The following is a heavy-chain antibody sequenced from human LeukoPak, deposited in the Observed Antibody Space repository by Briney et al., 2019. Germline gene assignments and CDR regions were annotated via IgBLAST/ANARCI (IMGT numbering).Heavy chain of an antibody. CDR3: AATYPYCSGGSCYDVGFDY. D-gene: IGHD2-15*01. Sequence: ASVKVSCKASGYTFTGYYMHWVRQAPGQGLEWMGWINPNSGGTNYAQKFQGRVTMTRDTSISTAYMELSRLRSDNTAVYYCAATYPYCSGGSCYDVGFDYWGQGTLVTVSS. CDR2: INPNSGGT. J-gene: IGHJ4*02. V-gene: IGHV1-2*02. CDR1: GYTFTGYY.